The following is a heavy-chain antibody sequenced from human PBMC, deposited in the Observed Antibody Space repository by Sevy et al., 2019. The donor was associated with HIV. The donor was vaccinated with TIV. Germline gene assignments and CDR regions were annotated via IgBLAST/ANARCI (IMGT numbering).Heavy chain of an antibody. CDR3: AGENAWGRGYS. Sequence: SETLSLTCTVSGGSITSLYWNWIRQPPGKGLEWIANIYYNGHINYSPSLKSRVTLSLDTSKNQFSLRLSAVTAADTAMYFCAGENAWGRGYSWGQGTLVTVSS. V-gene: IGHV4-59*08. CDR2: IYYNGHI. D-gene: IGHD1-26*01. CDR1: GGSITSLY. J-gene: IGHJ4*02.